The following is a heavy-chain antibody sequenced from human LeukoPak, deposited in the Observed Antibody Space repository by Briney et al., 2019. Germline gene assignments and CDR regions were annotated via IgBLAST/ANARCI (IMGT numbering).Heavy chain of an antibody. D-gene: IGHD3-16*01. CDR2: ISAYNGNT. J-gene: IGHJ4*02. Sequence: ASVKVSCKASGYTFTSYGISWVRQAPGQRLEWMGWISAYNGNTNYAQRFQGRVTMTTDTSTSTAYMELRSLRSDDTAVYYCARVRDYGGIGEDYWGQGTLVTVSS. CDR3: ARVRDYGGIGEDY. V-gene: IGHV1-18*01. CDR1: GYTFTSYG.